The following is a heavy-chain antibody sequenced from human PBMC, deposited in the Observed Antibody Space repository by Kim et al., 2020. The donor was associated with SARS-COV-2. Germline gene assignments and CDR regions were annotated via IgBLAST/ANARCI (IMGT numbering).Heavy chain of an antibody. Sequence: SVKVRLTISRDNSRTTLYLQMNSLRAEDTAVYYCAKDSSEGGYSYGYFDYWGQGTLVTVSS. V-gene: IGHV3-23*01. D-gene: IGHD5-18*01. J-gene: IGHJ4*02. CDR3: AKDSSEGGYSYGYFDY.